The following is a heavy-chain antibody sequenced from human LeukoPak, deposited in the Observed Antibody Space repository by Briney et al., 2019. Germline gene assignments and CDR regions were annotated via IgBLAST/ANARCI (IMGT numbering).Heavy chain of an antibody. D-gene: IGHD3-3*01. V-gene: IGHV3-7*01. CDR3: ARLNWNYADY. CDR2: IKEDGSEK. J-gene: IGHJ4*02. Sequence: PGGSLRLSCTASGFTSSHHWMTWVRQAPGKGLEWVANIKEDGSEKDYVDSVKGRFTISRDNGKNSLYLQMNSLRGEDTAVYYCARLNWNYADYWGQGTLVTVST. CDR1: GFTSSHHW.